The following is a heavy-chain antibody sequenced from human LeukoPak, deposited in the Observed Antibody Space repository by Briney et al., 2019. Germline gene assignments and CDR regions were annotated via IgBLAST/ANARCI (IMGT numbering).Heavy chain of an antibody. J-gene: IGHJ3*02. V-gene: IGHV3-33*01. D-gene: IGHD6-19*01. CDR3: ARIAVAGTAFDI. Sequence: GGSLRLSCAASGFTFSSYGMHWVRQAPGKGLEWVAVIWYDGSNKYYADSVKGRFTISRDNTKSSLYLQMNSLRAEDMAVYYCARIAVAGTAFDIWGQGTMVTVSS. CDR1: GFTFSSYG. CDR2: IWYDGSNK.